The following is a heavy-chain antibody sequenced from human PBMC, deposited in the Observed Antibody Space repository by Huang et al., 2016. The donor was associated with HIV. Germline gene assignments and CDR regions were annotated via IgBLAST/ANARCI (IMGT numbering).Heavy chain of an antibody. CDR2: INDGINNR. V-gene: IGHV3-23*01. CDR3: AKDADTSGYDVLGPFGS. CDR1: GFTFSSYA. Sequence: EVLLLESGGGLVQPGGSLRLSCVASGFTFSSYAMSWVRKAQGKGLEWVSGINDGINNRYYAHSVKGRFAVSRDDSTNTWYLQMNSLRAEDTAVYYCAKDADTSGYDVLGPFGSWGQGTLVTVSS. D-gene: IGHD3-3*01. J-gene: IGHJ5*02.